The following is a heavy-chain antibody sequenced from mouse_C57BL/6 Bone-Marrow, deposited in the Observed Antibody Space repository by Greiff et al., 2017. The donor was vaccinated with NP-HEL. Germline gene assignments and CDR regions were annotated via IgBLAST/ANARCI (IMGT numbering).Heavy chain of an antibody. J-gene: IGHJ4*01. V-gene: IGHV1-66*01. Sequence: LVKPGASVKISCKASGYSFTSYYIHWVKQRPGQGLEWIGWIYPGSGNTKYNEKFKGKATLTADTSSSTAYMQLSSLTSEDSAVYYCARSSIYAMDYWGQGTSVTVSS. CDR3: ARSSIYAMDY. D-gene: IGHD1-1*01. CDR1: GYSFTSYY. CDR2: IYPGSGNT.